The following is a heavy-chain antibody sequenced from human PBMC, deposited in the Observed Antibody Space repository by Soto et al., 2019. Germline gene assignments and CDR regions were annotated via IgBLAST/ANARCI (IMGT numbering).Heavy chain of an antibody. D-gene: IGHD2-15*01. V-gene: IGHV3-33*01. CDR2: IWYDGSNK. CDR3: ARDYCSGGSCYSVGQG. Sequence: QVQLVESGGGVVQPGRSLRLSCAASGFTFSSYGMHWVRQAPGKGLEWVAVIWYDGSNKYYPDSVKGRFTISRDNSKNTLYLQMNSLRAEDTAVYYCARDYCSGGSCYSVGQGWGQGTLVTVSS. J-gene: IGHJ4*02. CDR1: GFTFSSYG.